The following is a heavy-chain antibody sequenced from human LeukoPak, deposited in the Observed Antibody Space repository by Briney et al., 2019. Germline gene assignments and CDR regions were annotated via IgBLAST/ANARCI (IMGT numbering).Heavy chain of an antibody. Sequence: GASVKVSCKASGYTFTDYAMNWVRQAPGQGLEWMGWISAYNGNTNYAQKLQGRVTMTTDTSTSTAYMELRSLRSDDTAVYYCARVFVSVSGSYYYWSPVTQAPSPQYFDYWGQGTLVTVSS. V-gene: IGHV1-18*01. J-gene: IGHJ4*02. CDR3: ARVFVSVSGSYYYWSPVTQAPSPQYFDY. CDR1: GYTFTDYA. CDR2: ISAYNGNT. D-gene: IGHD1-26*01.